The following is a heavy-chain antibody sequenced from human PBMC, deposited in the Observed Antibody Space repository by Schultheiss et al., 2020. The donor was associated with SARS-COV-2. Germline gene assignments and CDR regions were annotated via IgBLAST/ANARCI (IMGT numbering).Heavy chain of an antibody. CDR3: ASGVVPGGNWFDP. CDR1: GGSISSGDYY. CDR2: IYYSGST. J-gene: IGHJ5*02. V-gene: IGHV4-30-4*02. Sequence: SETLSLTCTVSGGSISSGDYYWSWIRQPPGKGLEWIGYIYYSGSTYYNPSLKSRVTIPVDTSKNQFSLKLSSVTAADTAVYYCASGVVPGGNWFDPWGQGTLVTVSS. D-gene: IGHD2-2*01.